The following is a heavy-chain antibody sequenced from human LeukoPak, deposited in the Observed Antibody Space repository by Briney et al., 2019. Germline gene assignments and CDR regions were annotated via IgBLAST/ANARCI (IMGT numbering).Heavy chain of an antibody. CDR3: AARGSGYYYVRDEPFDY. J-gene: IGHJ4*02. V-gene: IGHV3-23*01. CDR1: GFTFSSYA. CDR2: ISGSGGST. Sequence: PGGSLRLSCAASGFTFSSYAMSWVRQAPGKGLEWVSAISGSGGSTYYADSVKGRFTISRDNSKNTLYLQMNSLRAEDTAVYYCAARGSGYYYVRDEPFDYWGQGTLVTVSS. D-gene: IGHD3-22*01.